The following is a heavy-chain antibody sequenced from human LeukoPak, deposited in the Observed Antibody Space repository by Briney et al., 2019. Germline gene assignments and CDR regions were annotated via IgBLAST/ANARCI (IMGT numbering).Heavy chain of an antibody. Sequence: SETLSLTCTVSGYSINTGSFWGWIRQPPGKGLEWIGSIYHGGNTYYNPSLKSRVTISIDTSKNQFSLKLSSVTAVDTAVYYCASSLSSTTYAFDIWGQGTMVTVSS. CDR1: GYSINTGSF. J-gene: IGHJ3*02. D-gene: IGHD6-13*01. V-gene: IGHV4-38-2*02. CDR3: ASSLSSTTYAFDI. CDR2: IYHGGNT.